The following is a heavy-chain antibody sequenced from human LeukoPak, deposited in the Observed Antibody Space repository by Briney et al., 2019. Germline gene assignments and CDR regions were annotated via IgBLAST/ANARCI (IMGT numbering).Heavy chain of an antibody. J-gene: IGHJ4*02. CDR1: GYTFTGYY. D-gene: IGHD3-3*01. Sequence: GASVKVSCKASGYTFTGYYMHWVRQAPGQGLEWMGWINPNSGGTNYAQKFQGRVTMTRDTSISTAYMELSRLRSDDTAVYYCARGGLTYDFWSGYYTYWGQGTLVTVSS. CDR3: ARGGLTYDFWSGYYTY. CDR2: INPNSGGT. V-gene: IGHV1-2*02.